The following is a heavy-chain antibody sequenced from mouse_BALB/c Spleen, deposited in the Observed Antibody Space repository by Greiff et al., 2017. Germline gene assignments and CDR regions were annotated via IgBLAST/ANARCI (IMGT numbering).Heavy chain of an antibody. CDR1: GYTFTSYW. CDR2: IDPSDSYT. V-gene: IGHV1-69*02. Sequence: QVQLQQPGAELVKPGASVKLSCKASGYTFTSYWMHWVKQRPGQGLEWIGEIDPSDSYTNYNQKFKGKATLTVDKSSSTAYMQLSSLTSEDSAVYYCARSPLMDYWGQGTSVTVSS. J-gene: IGHJ4*01. CDR3: ARSPLMDY.